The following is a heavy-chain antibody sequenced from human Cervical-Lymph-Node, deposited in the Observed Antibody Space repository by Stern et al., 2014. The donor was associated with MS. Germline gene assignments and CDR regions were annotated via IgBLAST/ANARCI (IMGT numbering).Heavy chain of an antibody. CDR3: ATAPKYCSGGSCYFRAFDI. Sequence: QVQLVESGAEVKKPGASVKVSCKVSGYTLTELSMHWVRQAPGKGLEWMGGFDPEDGAPIYAQKFQGRVTMTEDSSTDTAYMELSSLRSEDTAVYYCATAPKYCSGGSCYFRAFDIWGQGTMVTVSS. D-gene: IGHD2-15*01. V-gene: IGHV1-24*01. CDR2: FDPEDGAP. CDR1: GYTLTELS. J-gene: IGHJ3*02.